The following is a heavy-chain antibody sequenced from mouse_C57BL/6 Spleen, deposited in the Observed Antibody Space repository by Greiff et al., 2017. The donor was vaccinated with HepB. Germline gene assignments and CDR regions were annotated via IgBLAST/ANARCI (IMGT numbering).Heavy chain of an antibody. Sequence: QVQLQQSGAELVRPGTSVKVSCKASGYAFTNYLIEWVKQRPGQGLEWIGVINPGSGCTNYNEKFKGKATLTADKSSSTAYMQLSSLTSEDSAVYFCARTDYYGSKGFDYWGQGTTLTVSS. CDR1: GYAFTNYL. J-gene: IGHJ2*01. CDR2: INPGSGCT. CDR3: ARTDYYGSKGFDY. V-gene: IGHV1-54*01. D-gene: IGHD1-1*01.